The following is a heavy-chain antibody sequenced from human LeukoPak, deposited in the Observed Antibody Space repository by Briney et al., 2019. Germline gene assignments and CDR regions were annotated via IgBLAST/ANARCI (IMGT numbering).Heavy chain of an antibody. D-gene: IGHD2-2*01. J-gene: IGHJ4*02. Sequence: KPSETLSLTCAVYGGSFSGYYWSWIRQPPGKGLEWIGEINHSGSTNYNPSLKSRVTISVDTSKNQFSLKLSSVTAADTAVYYCATGVPAAHFLDHWGQGTLVTVSS. V-gene: IGHV4-34*01. CDR1: GGSFSGYY. CDR2: INHSGST. CDR3: ATGVPAAHFLDH.